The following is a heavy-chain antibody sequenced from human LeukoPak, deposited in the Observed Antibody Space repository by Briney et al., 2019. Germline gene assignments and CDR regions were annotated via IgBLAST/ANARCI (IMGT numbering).Heavy chain of an antibody. V-gene: IGHV1-18*01. CDR1: GYTFTSYG. J-gene: IGHJ4*02. CDR2: ISAYNGNT. Sequence: ASVKVSCKASGYTFTSYGISWVRQAPGQGLEWMGWISAYNGNTNYAQKLQGRVTMTTDTSTSTAYMELRSLRSDDTAVYYCARVGVVVRGVIISVLDYWGQGTLVTVSS. D-gene: IGHD3-10*01. CDR3: ARVGVVVRGVIISVLDY.